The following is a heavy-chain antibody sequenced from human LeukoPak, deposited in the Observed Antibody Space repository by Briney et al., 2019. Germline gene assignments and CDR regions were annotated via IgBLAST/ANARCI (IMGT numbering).Heavy chain of an antibody. CDR1: GYTFTACY. CDR2: INPNSGGT. CDR3: ARDRVVVPAAFDY. Sequence: ASVRVSCKASGYTFTACYMHWVRQAPGQGLEWMGWINPNSGGTNYAQKFQGRVTMTRDTSISTAYMELSRLRSDHTAVYYCARDRVVVPAAFDYWGQGTLVTVSS. D-gene: IGHD2-2*01. J-gene: IGHJ4*02. V-gene: IGHV1-2*02.